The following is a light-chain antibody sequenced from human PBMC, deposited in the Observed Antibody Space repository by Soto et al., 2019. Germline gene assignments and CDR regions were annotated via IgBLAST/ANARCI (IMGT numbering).Light chain of an antibody. CDR1: QSVSSY. Sequence: EIVLTQSPSSLSLSPGERATISCRASQSVSSYLAWYQQKPGQAPRLLIYDASNRATGIPARFSGSGSGTDVTLTISSLEPEDFAVYYCQQRSNWLFTFGPGTKVDIK. J-gene: IGKJ3*01. CDR3: QQRSNWLFT. CDR2: DAS. V-gene: IGKV3-11*01.